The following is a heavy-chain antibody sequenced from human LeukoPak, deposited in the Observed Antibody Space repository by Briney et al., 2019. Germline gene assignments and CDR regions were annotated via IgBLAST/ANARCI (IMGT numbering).Heavy chain of an antibody. J-gene: IGHJ4*03. Sequence: KPSETLSLTCAVHGESFSAYFWSWIRQLPGKGLEWIGEIDHRGSSNYNPPLKSRATISVDTSKNHFSLSLTSVTAADTAVYYCATRSSTLAAARCFDDWGQGTVVTVSS. CDR3: ATRSSTLAAARCFDD. V-gene: IGHV4-34*01. D-gene: IGHD6-6*01. CDR1: GESFSAYF. CDR2: IDHRGSS.